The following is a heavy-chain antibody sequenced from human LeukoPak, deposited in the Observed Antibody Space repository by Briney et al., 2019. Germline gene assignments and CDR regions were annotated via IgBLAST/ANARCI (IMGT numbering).Heavy chain of an antibody. J-gene: IGHJ5*02. CDR3: ARAPPPRWFDP. CDR2: IFYRGST. V-gene: IGHV4-39*07. CDR1: GGSISSSYYF. Sequence: SETLSLTCTVSGGSISSSYYFWGWIRQPPGKGLEWIGTIFYRGSTHYNPSLKSRVTISVDKSKNQFSLKLSSVTAADTAVYYCARAPPPRWFDPWGQGTLVTVSS.